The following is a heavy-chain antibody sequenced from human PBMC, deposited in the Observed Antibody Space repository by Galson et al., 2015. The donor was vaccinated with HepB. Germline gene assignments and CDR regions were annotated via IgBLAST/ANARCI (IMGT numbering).Heavy chain of an antibody. J-gene: IGHJ5*02. V-gene: IGHV3-23*01. CDR2: ISGSGGTT. Sequence: SLRLSCAASGFIFSTYAMSWVRQAPGKGLEWVAAISGSGGTTYYADSMKGRFTISRYNSKNTLYLQINSLRAEDTAIYYCAKGGGDFWSGPLFDPWGQGTLVTVSS. CDR1: GFIFSTYA. D-gene: IGHD3-3*01. CDR3: AKGGGDFWSGPLFDP.